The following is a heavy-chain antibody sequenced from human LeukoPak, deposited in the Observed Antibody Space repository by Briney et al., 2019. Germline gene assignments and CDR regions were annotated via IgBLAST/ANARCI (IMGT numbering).Heavy chain of an antibody. CDR1: GGSFSGYY. Sequence: SETLSLTCAVYGGSFSGYYWSWIRQPPGKGLEWIGSIYHSGSTYYNPSLKSRVTISVDTSKNQFSLKLSSVTAADTAVYYCARETPYYYDFWSGYSDYWGQGTLVTVSS. D-gene: IGHD3-3*01. V-gene: IGHV4-34*01. CDR3: ARETPYYYDFWSGYSDY. J-gene: IGHJ4*02. CDR2: IYHSGST.